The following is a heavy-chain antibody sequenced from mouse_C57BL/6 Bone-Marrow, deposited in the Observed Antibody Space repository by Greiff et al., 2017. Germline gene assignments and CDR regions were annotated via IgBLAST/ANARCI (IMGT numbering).Heavy chain of an antibody. CDR3: ARTGYYYGSSYWFAY. CDR2: ILPGSGST. D-gene: IGHD1-1*01. V-gene: IGHV1-9*01. CDR1: GYTFTGYW. Sequence: QVQLKQSGAELMKPGASVKLSCKATGYTFTGYWIEWVKQRPGHGLEWIGEILPGSGSTNYNEKFKGKATFTADTSSNTAYMRLSSLTTEDSAIYYCARTGYYYGSSYWFAYWGQGTLVTVSA. J-gene: IGHJ3*01.